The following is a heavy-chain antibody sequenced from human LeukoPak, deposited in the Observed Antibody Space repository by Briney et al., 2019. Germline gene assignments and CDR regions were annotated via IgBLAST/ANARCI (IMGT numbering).Heavy chain of an antibody. CDR3: ARAFKVPSWYFAL. Sequence: GGSLRLSCAASGVTSSGYYMSWIRQAPGKGLEWISYISSSGTTIHYADSVKGRFTISRDNAKNSLYLQMNSLRAEDTAVYYCARAFKVPSWYFALWGRGTLVTVSS. CDR1: GVTSSGYY. J-gene: IGHJ2*01. V-gene: IGHV3-11*01. CDR2: ISSSGTTI.